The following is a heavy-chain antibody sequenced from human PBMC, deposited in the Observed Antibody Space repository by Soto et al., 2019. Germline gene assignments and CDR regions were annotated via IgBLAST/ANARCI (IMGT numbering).Heavy chain of an antibody. Sequence: QVQLQESGPGLVKPSQTLSLTCTVSGGSISSGDYYWSWIRQPPGKGLEWIGYIYYSGSTYYNPSLQSRVTISVDTSKNQFSLKLSSVTAADTAVYYCARVTMVRGVIITPLFDYWGQGTLVTVSS. D-gene: IGHD3-10*01. CDR1: GGSISSGDYY. CDR2: IYYSGST. J-gene: IGHJ4*02. V-gene: IGHV4-30-4*01. CDR3: ARVTMVRGVIITPLFDY.